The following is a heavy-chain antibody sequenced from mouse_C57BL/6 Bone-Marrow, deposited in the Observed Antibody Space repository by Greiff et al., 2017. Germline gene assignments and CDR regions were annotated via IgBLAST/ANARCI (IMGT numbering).Heavy chain of an antibody. CDR1: GFTFTDYY. Sequence: EVQVVESGGGLVQPGGSLSLSCAASGFTFTDYYMSWVRQPPGKALEWLGFIRNKANGYTTEYSASVKGRFTISRDNSQSILYLQMNALRAEDSATYYGARYGNSFYAMDYWGQGTSVTVSS. J-gene: IGHJ4*01. CDR3: ARYGNSFYAMDY. V-gene: IGHV7-3*01. CDR2: IRNKANGYTT. D-gene: IGHD2-1*01.